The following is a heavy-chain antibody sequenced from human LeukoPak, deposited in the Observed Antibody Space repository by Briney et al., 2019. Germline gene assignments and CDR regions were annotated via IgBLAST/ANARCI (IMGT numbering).Heavy chain of an antibody. CDR1: GYTFTSYD. J-gene: IGHJ4*02. Sequence: ASVKVSCKASGYTFTSYDINWVRQATGQGLEWMGWMNPNSGNTGYAQKFQGRATMTRNTSISTAYMELSSLRSEDTAVYYCARESMAAASFDYWGQGTLVTVSS. D-gene: IGHD6-13*01. CDR2: MNPNSGNT. CDR3: ARESMAAASFDY. V-gene: IGHV1-8*01.